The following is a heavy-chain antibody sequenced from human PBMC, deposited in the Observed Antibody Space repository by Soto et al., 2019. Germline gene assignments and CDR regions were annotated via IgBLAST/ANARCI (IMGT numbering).Heavy chain of an antibody. CDR3: ARDRVAAAGTQDYYYYGMDV. V-gene: IGHV3-53*01. CDR1: GFTVSSNY. J-gene: IGHJ6*02. Sequence: GGSLRLSCAASGFTVSSNYMSWVRQAPGKGLDWVSVIYSGGSTYYADSVKGRFTTSRDNSKNTLYLQMNSLRAADTAVYYCARDRVAAAGTQDYYYYGMDVWGQGTTVTVSS. CDR2: IYSGGST. D-gene: IGHD6-13*01.